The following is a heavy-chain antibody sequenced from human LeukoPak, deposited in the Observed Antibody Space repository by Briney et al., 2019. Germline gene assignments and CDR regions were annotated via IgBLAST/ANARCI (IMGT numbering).Heavy chain of an antibody. V-gene: IGHV4-59*01. CDR2: IYYSGST. J-gene: IGHJ4*02. Sequence: PSETLSLTCTVSGGSISSYYWSWIRQPPGKGLEWIGYIYYSGSTNYNPFLKSRVTISVDTSKNQFSLKLSSVTAADTAVYYCASGGHSSSWYPYYFDYWGQGTLVTVSS. CDR3: ASGGHSSSWYPYYFDY. CDR1: GGSISSYY. D-gene: IGHD6-13*01.